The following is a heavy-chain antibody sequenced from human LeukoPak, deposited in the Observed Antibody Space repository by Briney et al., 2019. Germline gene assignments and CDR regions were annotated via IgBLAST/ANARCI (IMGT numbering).Heavy chain of an antibody. V-gene: IGHV4-59*08. J-gene: IGHJ4*02. Sequence: PSETLSLTCTVSGGSISSYYWSWIRQPPGKGLEWIGHIYYSGSTNYNPSLKSRVTISVDTSKNQFSLKLSSVTAADTAVYYCARLVAVAGTGYFDYWGQGTLVTVSS. CDR2: IYYSGST. CDR1: GGSISSYY. D-gene: IGHD6-19*01. CDR3: ARLVAVAGTGYFDY.